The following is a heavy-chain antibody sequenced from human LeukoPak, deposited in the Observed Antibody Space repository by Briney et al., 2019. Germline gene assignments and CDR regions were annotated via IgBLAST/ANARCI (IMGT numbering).Heavy chain of an antibody. D-gene: IGHD2-8*01. CDR3: ALIPYCTTITCYYFDY. CDR2: ISYDGSNK. V-gene: IGHV3-30*03. J-gene: IGHJ4*02. Sequence: PGRSLRLSCAASGFTFSSYGMHWVRQAPGKGLEWVAVISYDGSNKYYADSVKGRFTISRDNSKNTLYLQMNSLRSDDTAVYYCALIPYCTTITCYYFDYWGQGTLVTVSS. CDR1: GFTFSSYG.